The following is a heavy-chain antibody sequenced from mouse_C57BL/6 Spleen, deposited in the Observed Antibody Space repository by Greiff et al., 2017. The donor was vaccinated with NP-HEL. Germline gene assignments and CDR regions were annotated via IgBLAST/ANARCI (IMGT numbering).Heavy chain of an antibody. CDR2: IWSGGST. Sequence: VQLQQSGPGLVQPSQSLSITCTVSGFSLTSYGVHWVRQPPGKGLEWLGVIWSGGSTDYNAAFISRLSISKDNSKSQVFFKMNSLQADDTAIYDCAKNYGSSPWWYFDVWGTGTTVTVSS. V-gene: IGHV2-4*01. D-gene: IGHD1-1*01. J-gene: IGHJ1*03. CDR1: GFSLTSYG. CDR3: AKNYGSSPWWYFDV.